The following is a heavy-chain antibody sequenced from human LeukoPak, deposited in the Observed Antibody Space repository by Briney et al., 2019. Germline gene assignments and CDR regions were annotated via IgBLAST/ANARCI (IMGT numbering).Heavy chain of an antibody. V-gene: IGHV4-59*01. J-gene: IGHJ4*02. CDR3: ARDLGSWYIDY. CDR1: GGSISSYY. Sequence: PSETLSLTCTVSGGSISSYYWSWIQQPPGKGLEWIGYIYYSGSTNYNPSLKSRVTISVDTSKNQFSLKLSSVTAADTAVYYCARDLGSWYIDYWGQGTLVTVSS. D-gene: IGHD6-13*01. CDR2: IYYSGST.